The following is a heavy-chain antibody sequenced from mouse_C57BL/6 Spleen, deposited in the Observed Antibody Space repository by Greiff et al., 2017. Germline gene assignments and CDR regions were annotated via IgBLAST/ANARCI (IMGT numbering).Heavy chain of an antibody. CDR1: GFTFSSYG. J-gene: IGHJ1*03. V-gene: IGHV5-6*01. D-gene: IGHD1-1*01. CDR2: ISSGGSYT. Sequence: EVKLMESGGDLVKPGGSLKLSCAASGFTFSSYGMSWVRQTPDKRLEWVATISSGGSYTYYPDSVKGRFTISIDNAKNTLYLQMSSLKSEDTAMYYCASVITTVVGYFDVWGTGTTVTVSS. CDR3: ASVITTVVGYFDV.